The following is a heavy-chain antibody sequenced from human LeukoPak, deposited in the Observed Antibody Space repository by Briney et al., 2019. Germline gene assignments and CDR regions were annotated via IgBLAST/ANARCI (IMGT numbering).Heavy chain of an antibody. J-gene: IGHJ4*02. CDR3: ARPSNEGQWLVGQGVDY. CDR1: GFTFSSYG. CDR2: IRYDGSNK. Sequence: GGSLRLSCAASGFTFSSYGMHWVRQAPGKGVEGVAFIRYDGSNKYYADSVKGRFTISRDNSKNTLYLQMNSLRAEDTAVYYCARPSNEGQWLVGQGVDYWGQGTLVTVSS. D-gene: IGHD6-19*01. V-gene: IGHV3-30*02.